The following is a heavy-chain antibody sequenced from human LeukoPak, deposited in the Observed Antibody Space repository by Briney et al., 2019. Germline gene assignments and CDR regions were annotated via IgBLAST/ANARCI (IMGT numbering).Heavy chain of an antibody. CDR3: ARAAFMASFDY. CDR2: ISSTRSYI. V-gene: IGHV3-21*01. J-gene: IGHJ4*02. Sequence: PGVSLRLSCAASGFTVSSNYMSWDRQAPGKGLEWVSSISSTRSYIHYADSVKGRFTISRENAKNSLYLQMNSLRAEDTAVYYCARAAFMASFDYWGQGTLVTVSS. D-gene: IGHD3-10*01. CDR1: GFTVSSNY.